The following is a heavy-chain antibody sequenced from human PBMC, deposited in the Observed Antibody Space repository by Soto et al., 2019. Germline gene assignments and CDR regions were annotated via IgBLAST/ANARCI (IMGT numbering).Heavy chain of an antibody. V-gene: IGHV3-23*03. D-gene: IGHD2-15*01. Sequence: GGSLRLSCAASGFTFSSYAMSWVRQAPGQGLEWVSVLHSDVSTYYVDSVKGRFVISRDNSKNTVYLQMNSLRAEDTAIYYCARELGGSWYNWFDPWGQGTLVTVSS. CDR3: ARELGGSWYNWFDP. CDR2: LHSDVST. J-gene: IGHJ5*02. CDR1: GFTFSSYA.